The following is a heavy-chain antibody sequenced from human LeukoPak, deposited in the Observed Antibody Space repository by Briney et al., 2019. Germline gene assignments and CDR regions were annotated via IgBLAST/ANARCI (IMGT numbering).Heavy chain of an antibody. V-gene: IGHV1-18*01. J-gene: IGHJ4*02. Sequence: ASVKVSCKASGYTFTSYGISWVRQAPGQGLEWMGWISAYDGNTNYAQKLQGRVTMTTDTSTSTAYMELRSLRSDDTAVYYCARAPDYYYDSSGPHFDYWGQGTLVTVSS. CDR2: ISAYDGNT. CDR3: ARAPDYYYDSSGPHFDY. D-gene: IGHD3-22*01. CDR1: GYTFTSYG.